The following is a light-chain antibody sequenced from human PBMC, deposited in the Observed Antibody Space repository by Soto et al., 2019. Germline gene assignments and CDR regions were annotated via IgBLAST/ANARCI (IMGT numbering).Light chain of an antibody. Sequence: DIGMTQSPDSLSFSPGERATLSCRAIQSCSSSLAWYQQKPGQAPRLLIYDASTRVTGFPARFSGSGSGTDFPLTIGSLEPEDFAVYYCLQRSAWPRTFGQGTKLEIK. CDR3: LQRSAWPRT. V-gene: IGKV3-11*01. CDR1: QSCSSS. J-gene: IGKJ1*01. CDR2: DAS.